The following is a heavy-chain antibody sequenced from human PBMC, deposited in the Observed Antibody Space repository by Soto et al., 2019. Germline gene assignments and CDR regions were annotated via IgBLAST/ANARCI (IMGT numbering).Heavy chain of an antibody. Sequence: LSLTCTVSGGSISSGGYYWSWIRQHPGKGLEWIGYIYYSGSTYYNPSLKSRVTISVDTSKNQFSLKLSSVTAADTAVYYCATTAPTYYYDSSGYYPFDYWGQGTLVTVSS. CDR1: GGSISSGGYY. CDR2: IYYSGST. J-gene: IGHJ4*02. CDR3: ATTAPTYYYDSSGYYPFDY. V-gene: IGHV4-31*03. D-gene: IGHD3-22*01.